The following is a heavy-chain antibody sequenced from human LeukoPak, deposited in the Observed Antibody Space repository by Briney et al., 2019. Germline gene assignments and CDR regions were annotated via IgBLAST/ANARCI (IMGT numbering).Heavy chain of an antibody. D-gene: IGHD1-20*01. CDR1: GFTFSSYS. V-gene: IGHV3-21*01. CDR2: ISSSGSYI. CDR3: ARANWNVPGDAFDI. Sequence: NSGGSLRLSCAASGFTFSSYSMNWVRQAPGKGLEWVSSISSSGSYIYYADSVKGRFTISRDNAKNSLYLQMNSLRAEDTAVYYCARANWNVPGDAFDIWGQGTMVTVSS. J-gene: IGHJ3*02.